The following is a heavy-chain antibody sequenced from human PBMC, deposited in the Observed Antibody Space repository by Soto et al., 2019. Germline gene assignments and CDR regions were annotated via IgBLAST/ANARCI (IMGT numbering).Heavy chain of an antibody. D-gene: IGHD6-6*01. V-gene: IGHV1-46*01. Sequence: ASVKVSCKESGYTFTSYYMHWGRQAPGQGLEWMGIINPSGGSTSYAQKFQGRVTMTRDTSTSTVYMELSSLRSEDTAVYYCARARIAARLNYYYYGMDVWGQGTTVTVSS. J-gene: IGHJ6*02. CDR1: GYTFTSYY. CDR3: ARARIAARLNYYYYGMDV. CDR2: INPSGGST.